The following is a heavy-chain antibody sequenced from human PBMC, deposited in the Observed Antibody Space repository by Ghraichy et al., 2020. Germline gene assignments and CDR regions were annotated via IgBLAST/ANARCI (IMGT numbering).Heavy chain of an antibody. Sequence: SETPSLTCTVSGGSISSYYWSWIRQPPGKGLEWIGYIYYSGSTNYNPSLKSRVTISVDTSKNQFSLKLSSVTAADTAVYYCARNTPIAVAGTVDYYYYYGMDVWGQGTTVTVSS. CDR1: GGSISSYY. V-gene: IGHV4-59*01. CDR2: IYYSGST. J-gene: IGHJ6*02. CDR3: ARNTPIAVAGTVDYYYYYGMDV. D-gene: IGHD6-19*01.